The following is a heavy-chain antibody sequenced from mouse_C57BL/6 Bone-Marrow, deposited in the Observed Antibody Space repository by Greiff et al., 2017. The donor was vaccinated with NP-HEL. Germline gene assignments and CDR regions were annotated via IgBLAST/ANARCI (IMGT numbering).Heavy chain of an antibody. CDR2: ISSGGSYT. CDR1: GFTFSSYG. Sequence: EVKLQESGGDLVKPGGSLKLSCAASGFTFSSYGMSWVRQTPDKRLEWVATISSGGSYTYYPDSVKGRFTISRDKAKNTLYLQMSSLKSEDTAMYYCARLYYFDYWGQGTTLTFSS. V-gene: IGHV5-6*01. J-gene: IGHJ2*01. CDR3: ARLYYFDY.